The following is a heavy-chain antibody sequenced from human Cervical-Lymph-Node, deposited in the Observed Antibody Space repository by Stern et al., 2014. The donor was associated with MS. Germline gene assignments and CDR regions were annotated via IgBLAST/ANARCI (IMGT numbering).Heavy chain of an antibody. V-gene: IGHV1-46*01. J-gene: IGHJ4*02. Sequence: QLVQSGADVKKPGASVKVSCKTSGYIFTDYYIHWVRQAPGQGPEWLAMINPVGGNTNYAQKFRGRVTVTRDASTSTVYMDLSSLRPDDTAVYFCARGFRGIALVYFDYWGQGTLVTVSS. CDR1: GYIFTDYY. CDR3: ARGFRGIALVYFDY. CDR2: INPVGGNT. D-gene: IGHD6-13*01.